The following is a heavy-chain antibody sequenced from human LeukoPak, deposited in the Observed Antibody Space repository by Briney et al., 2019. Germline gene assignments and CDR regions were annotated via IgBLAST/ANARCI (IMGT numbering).Heavy chain of an antibody. V-gene: IGHV4-34*01. Sequence: SETLSLTCAVYGGSFSGYYLSWIRQPPGQGLEWIGEINHSGSSNYNPSLKSRVTISVDTSKNQFSLKLSSVTAADTAVYYCARHRGKNYSSGWFLLIPRPEIDYWGQGTLVTVSS. CDR1: GGSFSGYY. CDR2: INHSGSS. J-gene: IGHJ4*02. D-gene: IGHD6-19*01. CDR3: ARHRGKNYSSGWFLLIPRPEIDY.